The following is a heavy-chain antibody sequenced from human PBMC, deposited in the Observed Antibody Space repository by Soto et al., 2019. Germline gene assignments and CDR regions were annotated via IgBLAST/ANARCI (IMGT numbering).Heavy chain of an antibody. CDR1: GGTISSYY. CDR3: ARVKFPYWFDP. J-gene: IGHJ5*02. V-gene: IGHV4-59*01. Sequence: SETLSLTYTVSGGTISSYYGSWIRQPPGKGLEWIGYIYYSGSTNYNPSLKSRVTISVDTSKNQFSLKLSSVTAADTAVYYCARVKFPYWFDPWGQGTLVTVSS. CDR2: IYYSGST. D-gene: IGHD2-21*01.